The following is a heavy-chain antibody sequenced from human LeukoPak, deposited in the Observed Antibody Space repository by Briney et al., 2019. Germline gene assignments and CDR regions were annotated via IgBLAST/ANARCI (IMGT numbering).Heavy chain of an antibody. CDR3: ARSSPYDNYFDY. Sequence: PSETLSLTCAVYGGSFSGYCWSWIRQPPGKGLEWVSAISGSGGSTYYADSVKGRFTISRDNSKNTLYLQMNSLRAEDTAVYYCARSSPYDNYFDYWGQGTLVTVSS. CDR2: ISGSGGST. J-gene: IGHJ4*02. D-gene: IGHD5-12*01. CDR1: GGSFSGYC. V-gene: IGHV3-66*01.